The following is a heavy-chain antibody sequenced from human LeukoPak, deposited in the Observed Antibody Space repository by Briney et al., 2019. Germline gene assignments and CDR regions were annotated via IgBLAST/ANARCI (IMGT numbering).Heavy chain of an antibody. CDR1: GYTFTSYG. D-gene: IGHD6-13*01. CDR3: ARVRRLAAAGTLSLDP. V-gene: IGHV1-18*04. CDR2: ISAYNGNT. Sequence: ASVTVSCKASGYTFTSYGISWVRQAPGQGLEWIGWISAYNGNTNYAQKLQGRVTMTTDTSTSTAYMELRSLRSDDTAVYYCARVRRLAAAGTLSLDPWGQGTLVTVSS. J-gene: IGHJ5*02.